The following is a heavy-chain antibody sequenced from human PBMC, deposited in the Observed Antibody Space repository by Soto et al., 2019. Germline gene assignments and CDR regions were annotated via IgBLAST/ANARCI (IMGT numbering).Heavy chain of an antibody. Sequence: GGSRRLSCGASGFTFSSYGMSWVRQAPGKGLEWVSGISGHSKNTYYSDSVKGRFTISRDNSKNTLYLHLDSLRAEDTAVYYCARGGNSMGYYFDYWGQGTRVTVSS. V-gene: IGHV3-23*01. D-gene: IGHD2-21*02. CDR3: ARGGNSMGYYFDY. CDR1: GFTFSSYG. J-gene: IGHJ4*02. CDR2: ISGHSKNT.